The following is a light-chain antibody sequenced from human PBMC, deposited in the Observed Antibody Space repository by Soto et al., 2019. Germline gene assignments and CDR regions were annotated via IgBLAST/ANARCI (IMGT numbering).Light chain of an antibody. Sequence: VFTQSPCTLSLSPGEGATLSCRASQSVGSNYLAWFQQKLGRAPRLLIYGASSRATGIPDRFSGSGSGTDFTLTMTRLEPEDSAVYYCQQYGHSPYTFGQGTKVDI. CDR1: QSVGSNY. V-gene: IGKV3-20*01. CDR2: GAS. CDR3: QQYGHSPYT. J-gene: IGKJ2*01.